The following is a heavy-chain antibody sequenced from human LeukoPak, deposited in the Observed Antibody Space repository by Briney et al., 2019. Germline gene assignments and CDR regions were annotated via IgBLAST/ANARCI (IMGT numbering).Heavy chain of an antibody. CDR1: GFTFSSYA. Sequence: GGSLRPSCAASGFTFSSYAMSWVRQAPGKGLEWVSAISGSGGSTYYADSVKGRFTISRDNSKNTLYLQMNSLRAEDTAVYYCAKDYYDILTVDAFDIWGQGTMVTVSS. CDR3: AKDYYDILTVDAFDI. D-gene: IGHD3-9*01. CDR2: ISGSGGST. J-gene: IGHJ3*02. V-gene: IGHV3-23*01.